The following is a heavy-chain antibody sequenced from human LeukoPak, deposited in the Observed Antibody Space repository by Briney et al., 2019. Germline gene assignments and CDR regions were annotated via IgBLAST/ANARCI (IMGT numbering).Heavy chain of an antibody. D-gene: IGHD3-10*01. J-gene: IGHJ4*02. CDR2: IYYSGST. Sequence: SETLSLTCTVSGGSISSYYWSWIRQPPGKGLEWIGYIYYSGSTNYNPSLKSRVTISVDTSKNQFSLKLSSVTAADTAVYYCARQVKTYYGSGSFDYWGQGTLVTVSS. V-gene: IGHV4-59*08. CDR1: GGSISSYY. CDR3: ARQVKTYYGSGSFDY.